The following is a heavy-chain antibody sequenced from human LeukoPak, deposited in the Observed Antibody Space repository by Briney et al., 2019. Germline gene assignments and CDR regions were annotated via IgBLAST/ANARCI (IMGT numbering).Heavy chain of an antibody. D-gene: IGHD3-3*01. CDR2: IYYSGST. Sequence: SETLSLTCTVSGGSISSSSYYWGWIRQPPGKGLEWIGSIYYSGSTYYNPSLKSRFTISVDTSKNQFSLKLSSVTAADTAVYYCARLGSYYDFWSGPDYPYYFDYWGQGTLVTVSS. CDR3: ARLGSYYDFWSGPDYPYYFDY. V-gene: IGHV4-39*01. J-gene: IGHJ4*02. CDR1: GGSISSSSYY.